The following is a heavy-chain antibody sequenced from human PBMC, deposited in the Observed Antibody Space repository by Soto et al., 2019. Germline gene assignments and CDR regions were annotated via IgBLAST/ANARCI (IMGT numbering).Heavy chain of an antibody. V-gene: IGHV4-34*01. CDR3: ARGRLYYYGSGSWAGNWFDH. D-gene: IGHD3-10*01. Sequence: SETLSLTCAVYGGSFSGYYWSWIRQPPGKGLEWIGEINHSGSTNYNPPLKSRVTISVDTSKNQFSLKLSSVTAADTAVYYCARGRLYYYGSGSWAGNWFDHWGQGTPVTVSS. J-gene: IGHJ5*02. CDR1: GGSFSGYY. CDR2: INHSGST.